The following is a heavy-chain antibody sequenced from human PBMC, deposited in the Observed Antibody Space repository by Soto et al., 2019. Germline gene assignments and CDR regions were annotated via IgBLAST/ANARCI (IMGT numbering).Heavy chain of an antibody. CDR2: IYPGDSDT. Sequence: LRESLKISCKGSGYIFSNQWIGWVRQVPGKGLECMGIIYPGDSDTRYSPSFQGQVTISADKSISTAYLQWNSLKASDTAMYYCARRVLRETHFDYWGQGTLVTVSS. V-gene: IGHV5-51*01. J-gene: IGHJ4*02. D-gene: IGHD3-10*02. CDR1: GYIFSNQW. CDR3: ARRVLRETHFDY.